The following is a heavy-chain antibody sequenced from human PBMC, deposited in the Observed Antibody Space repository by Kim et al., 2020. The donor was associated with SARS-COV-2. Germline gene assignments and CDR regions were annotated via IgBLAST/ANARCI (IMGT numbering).Heavy chain of an antibody. CDR1: GGSISSSSYY. J-gene: IGHJ4*02. Sequence: SETLSLTCTVSGGSISSSSYYWGWIRQPPGKGLEWIGTIYYSGSTYYNPSLKSRVTMSVDTSKNQFSLKLSSVTAADTAVYYCATTKLRGLAPAAPYFDYWGQGTLVTVSS. CDR3: ATTKLRGLAPAAPYFDY. V-gene: IGHV4-39*01. D-gene: IGHD2-2*01. CDR2: IYYSGST.